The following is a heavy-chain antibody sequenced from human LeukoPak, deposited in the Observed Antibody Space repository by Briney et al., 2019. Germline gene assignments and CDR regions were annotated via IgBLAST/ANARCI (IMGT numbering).Heavy chain of an antibody. CDR3: ARGPRKDIVVVPAALHFDY. J-gene: IGHJ4*02. D-gene: IGHD2-2*01. V-gene: IGHV4-59*01. CDR1: GGSISSYY. CDR2: IYYSGST. Sequence: SETLSLTCTVSGGSISSYYWSWIRQPPGKGLVWIGYIYYSGSTNYNPSLKSRVTISVDTSKNQFSLKLSSVTAADTAVYYCARGPRKDIVVVPAALHFDYWGQGTLVTVSS.